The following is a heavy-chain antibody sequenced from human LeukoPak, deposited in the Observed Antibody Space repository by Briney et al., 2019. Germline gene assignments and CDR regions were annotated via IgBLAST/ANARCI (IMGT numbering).Heavy chain of an antibody. CDR3: ARGLNFSFGRSGLVRGVISHYYYYYGMDV. CDR2: MNPSSGNT. D-gene: IGHD3-10*01. CDR1: GYTFTSYD. Sequence: ASVKLSFKSSGYTFTSYDINWVRQATGQGLEWMGWMNPSSGNTGYAQKFQGRVTMTRNTSISTAYMELSSLRSEDTAVYYCARGLNFSFGRSGLVRGVISHYYYYYGMDVWGQGTTVTVSS. V-gene: IGHV1-8*01. J-gene: IGHJ6*02.